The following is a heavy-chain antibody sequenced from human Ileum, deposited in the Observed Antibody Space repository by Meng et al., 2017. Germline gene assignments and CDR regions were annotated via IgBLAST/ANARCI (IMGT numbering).Heavy chain of an antibody. J-gene: IGHJ6*02. D-gene: IGHD6-19*01. CDR2: IKQDGSEK. CDR3: ARGGLVRMNYYYGMDV. Sequence: GGSLRLSCATSGFTFASFWMTWVRQAPGKGLEWVANIKQDGSEKYSVDSVKGRFTISRDNTKKLVYLEMNSLRAEDAGIYYCARGGLVRMNYYYGMDVWGQGTTVTVSS. CDR1: GFTFASFW. V-gene: IGHV3-7*01.